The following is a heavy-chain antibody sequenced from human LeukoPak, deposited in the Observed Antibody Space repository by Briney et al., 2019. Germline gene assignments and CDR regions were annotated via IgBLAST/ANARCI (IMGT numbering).Heavy chain of an antibody. J-gene: IGHJ6*02. CDR1: GFTFSSYG. D-gene: IGHD3-10*01. CDR3: AKSSASGNYSYYGMDV. V-gene: IGHV3-30*18. Sequence: GGSLRLSCAASGFTFSSYGMHWVRQAPGKGLEWVAVISYDGSNKYYADSVKGRFTISRDKSENTVYLQMNSLRAGDTAVYYCAKSSASGNYSYYGMDVWGQGTTVTLSS. CDR2: ISYDGSNK.